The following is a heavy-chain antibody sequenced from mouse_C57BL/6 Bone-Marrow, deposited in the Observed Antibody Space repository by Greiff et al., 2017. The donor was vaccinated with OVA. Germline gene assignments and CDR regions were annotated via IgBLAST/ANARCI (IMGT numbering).Heavy chain of an antibody. CDR3: ARAPDY. J-gene: IGHJ2*01. V-gene: IGHV5-4*03. Sequence: EVKLMESGGGLVKPGGSLKLSCAASGFTFSSYAMSWVRQTPEKRLEWVATISDGGSYTYYPDNVKGRFTISRDNAKNNLYLQMSHLKSEDTAMYYCARAPDYWGQGTTLTVSS. CDR1: GFTFSSYA. CDR2: ISDGGSYT.